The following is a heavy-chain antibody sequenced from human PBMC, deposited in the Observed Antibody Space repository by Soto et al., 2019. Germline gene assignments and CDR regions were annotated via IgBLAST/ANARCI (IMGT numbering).Heavy chain of an antibody. Sequence: QVQLVQSGAEEKKSGASVKVSCKASGYTFTGYAMHWVRQAPGQRLEWMGWINAGNGNTKYSQKFQGRVTITRDNSASTAYMELSSLRSEDTAVYYCARAVAVPADFDYWGQGTLVTVSS. J-gene: IGHJ4*02. V-gene: IGHV1-3*05. D-gene: IGHD6-19*01. CDR2: INAGNGNT. CDR1: GYTFTGYA. CDR3: ARAVAVPADFDY.